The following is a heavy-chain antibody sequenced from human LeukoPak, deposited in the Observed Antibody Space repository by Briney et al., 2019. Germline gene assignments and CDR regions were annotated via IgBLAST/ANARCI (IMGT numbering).Heavy chain of an antibody. CDR3: ARGGKSSSFDY. D-gene: IGHD6-6*01. V-gene: IGHV1-8*02. CDR1: GYTFTGYY. J-gene: IGHJ4*02. CDR2: MNPNSGNT. Sequence: ASVKVSCKASGYTFTGYYMHWVRQATGQGLEWMGWMNPNSGNTGYAQKFQGRVTMTRNTSISTAYMELSSLRSEDTAVYYCARGGKSSSFDYWGQGTLVTVSS.